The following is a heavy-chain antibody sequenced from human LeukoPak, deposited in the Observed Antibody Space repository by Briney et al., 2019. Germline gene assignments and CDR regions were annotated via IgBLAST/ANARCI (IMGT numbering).Heavy chain of an antibody. V-gene: IGHV4-59*08. CDR2: IYYSGST. CDR1: GASISSYF. CDR3: ARYDYGSGYPGSWLDP. D-gene: IGHD3-10*01. J-gene: IGHJ5*02. Sequence: ESSGTLSLTCTVSGASISSYFWTWIRQSPGKGLEWIGYIYYSGSTNYNPSLKSRVTISVDTSKNQFPLKLNSVTAADTAVYYCARYDYGSGYPGSWLDPWGQGTLVTVSS.